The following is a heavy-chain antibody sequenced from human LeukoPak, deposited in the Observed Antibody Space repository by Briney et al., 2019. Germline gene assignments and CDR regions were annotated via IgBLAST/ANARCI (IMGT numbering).Heavy chain of an antibody. J-gene: IGHJ4*02. CDR3: ARGEDYSSGWPDY. Sequence: SETLSLTCTVSGGSISSYYWGWIRQPPGKGLEWIGSIYHSGSTYYNPSLKSRVTISVDTSKNQFSLKLSSVTAADTAVYYCARGEDYSSGWPDYWGQGTLVTVSS. CDR1: GGSISSYY. CDR2: IYHSGST. D-gene: IGHD6-19*01. V-gene: IGHV4-39*07.